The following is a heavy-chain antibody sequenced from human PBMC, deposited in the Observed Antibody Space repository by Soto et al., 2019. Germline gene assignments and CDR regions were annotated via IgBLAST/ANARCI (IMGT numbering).Heavy chain of an antibody. CDR2: IYYSGST. D-gene: IGHD2-2*02. Sequence: SVTLSLTCAVYGGSFSGYYWTWIRQPPGKGLEWIGYIYYSGSTYYNSSLKGRIAISLDTSKNQFSLKLNSVTAADTAVYYCARGRLPTIYPFFGYGGPGTLVTVSS. CDR3: ARGRLPTIYPFFGY. V-gene: IGHV4-30-4*08. CDR1: GGSFSGYY. J-gene: IGHJ4*02.